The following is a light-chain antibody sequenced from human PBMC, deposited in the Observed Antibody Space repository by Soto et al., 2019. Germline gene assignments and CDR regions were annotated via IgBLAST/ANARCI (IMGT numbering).Light chain of an antibody. Sequence: DFQITQSPSTLSASVGDRVTISCRASQSISSRLAWYQQKPGKAPKLLIYGASTLESGVPSRFSGSGSGTQFTLTISSLQSDDFATYYCQQYRTYWTFGQGTKVDIK. CDR3: QQYRTYWT. CDR2: GAS. V-gene: IGKV1-5*01. J-gene: IGKJ1*01. CDR1: QSISSR.